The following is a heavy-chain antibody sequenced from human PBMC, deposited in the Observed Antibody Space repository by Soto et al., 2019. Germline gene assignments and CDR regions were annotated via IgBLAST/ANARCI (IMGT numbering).Heavy chain of an antibody. CDR2: ISSGSSYI. J-gene: IGHJ4*02. Sequence: GGSLRLSCTASGFTFSTYSMNWVRQAPGEGLEWVSSISSGSSYIYYADSLKGRFTISRDDAKNSLYLQMDSLRAEDTAVYYCARGEVNYYDSRGYTPFDYWGQGTLVTVSS. CDR1: GFTFSTYS. V-gene: IGHV3-21*01. D-gene: IGHD3-22*01. CDR3: ARGEVNYYDSRGYTPFDY.